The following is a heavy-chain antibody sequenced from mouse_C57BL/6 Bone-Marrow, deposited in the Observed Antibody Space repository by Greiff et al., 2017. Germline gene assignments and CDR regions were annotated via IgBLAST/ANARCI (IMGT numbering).Heavy chain of an antibody. CDR3: AREGSSGYY. Sequence: VQLQQPGAELVKPGASVKLSCKASGYTFTSYWMQWVKQRPGQGLEWIGAIDPSDSYTNYNQKFKGKATLTVDTASSTAYMQLSSLTSEDSAVYYSAREGSSGYYWGQGTTLTVSS. CDR2: IDPSDSYT. V-gene: IGHV1-50*01. D-gene: IGHD3-2*02. J-gene: IGHJ2*01. CDR1: GYTFTSYW.